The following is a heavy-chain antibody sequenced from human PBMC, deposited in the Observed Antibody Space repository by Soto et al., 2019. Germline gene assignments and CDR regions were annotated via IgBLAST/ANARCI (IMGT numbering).Heavy chain of an antibody. CDR2: IYYSGST. CDR3: ARGWGGDPNYYYGMDV. D-gene: IGHD2-21*01. Sequence: SETLSLTCTVSGGSTSSSSYYWGWIRQPPGKGLEWIGSIYYSGSTYYNPSLKSRVTISVDTSKNQFSLKLSSVTAADTAVYYCARGWGGDPNYYYGMDVLGQGTTVTVSS. J-gene: IGHJ6*02. CDR1: GGSTSSSSYY. V-gene: IGHV4-39*01.